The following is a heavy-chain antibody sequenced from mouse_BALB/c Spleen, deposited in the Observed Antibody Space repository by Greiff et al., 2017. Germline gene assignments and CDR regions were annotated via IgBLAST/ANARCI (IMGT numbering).Heavy chain of an antibody. V-gene: IGHV5-6-5*01. CDR3: ATLWRAYYYAMDY. J-gene: IGHJ4*01. Sequence: EVQRVESGGGLVKPGGSLKLSCAASGFAFSSYDMSWVRQTPEKRLEWVASISSGGSTYYPDSVKGRFTISRDNARNILYLQMSSLRSEDTAMYYCATLWRAYYYAMDYWGQGTSVTVSS. CDR1: GFAFSSYD. CDR2: ISSGGST. D-gene: IGHD3-1*01.